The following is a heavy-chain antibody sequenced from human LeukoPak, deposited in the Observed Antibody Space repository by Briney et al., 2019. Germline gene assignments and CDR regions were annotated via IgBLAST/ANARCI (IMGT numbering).Heavy chain of an antibody. V-gene: IGHV3-11*01. CDR1: GFTFSDAY. J-gene: IGHJ4*02. CDR2: ISVSGTSL. Sequence: TGGSLRLSCAASGFTFSDAYMSWIRQAPGKGLEWVAYISVSGTSLYYPDSMKGRFIISRDNRKNLLYLQITTLRVEDTAVYYCARRRGNSGYDAHFDYWGQGTLVTVS. CDR3: ARRRGNSGYDAHFDY. D-gene: IGHD5-12*01.